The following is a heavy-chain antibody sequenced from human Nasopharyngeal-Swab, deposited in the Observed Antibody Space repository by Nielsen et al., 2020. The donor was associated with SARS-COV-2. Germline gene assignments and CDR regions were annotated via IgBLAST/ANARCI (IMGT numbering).Heavy chain of an antibody. J-gene: IGHJ3*02. D-gene: IGHD3-3*01. CDR1: GDTFTSYD. V-gene: IGHV1-8*01. CDR3: ARASVAGPSTIFGVVDDAFDI. CDR2: MNPNSGNT. Sequence: ASVKASCKASGDTFTSYDINSARKATGQGLEWMGWMNPNSGNTGYAQKFQGRVTMTRNTSISTAYMELSSLRSEDTAVYYCARASVAGPSTIFGVVDDAFDIWGQGTMVTVSS.